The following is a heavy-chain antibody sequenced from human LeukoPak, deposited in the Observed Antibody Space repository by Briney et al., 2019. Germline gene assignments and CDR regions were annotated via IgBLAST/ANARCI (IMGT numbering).Heavy chain of an antibody. Sequence: GGSLRLSCAASGFTFSSYSMNWVCQAPGKGLEWVSSISSSSSYIYYADSVKGRFTISRDNAKNSLYLQMNSLRAEDTAVYYCARARAYSSSALDYWGQGTLVTVSS. V-gene: IGHV3-21*01. J-gene: IGHJ4*02. D-gene: IGHD6-6*01. CDR3: ARARAYSSSALDY. CDR2: ISSSSSYI. CDR1: GFTFSSYS.